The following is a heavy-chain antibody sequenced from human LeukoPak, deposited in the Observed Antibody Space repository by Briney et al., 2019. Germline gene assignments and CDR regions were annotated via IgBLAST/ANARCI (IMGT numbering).Heavy chain of an antibody. J-gene: IGHJ4*02. Sequence: GGSLRLSCAASGFTFSSYTINWVRQTPGKGLEWVSSISSSSSYIYYADSMKGRITVSRDDAKNSLYLQMNSLRAEDAAVYYCARGVGATPAFFDYWGQGTLVTVSS. CDR1: GFTFSSYT. V-gene: IGHV3-21*01. CDR3: ARGVGATPAFFDY. CDR2: ISSSSSYI. D-gene: IGHD1-26*01.